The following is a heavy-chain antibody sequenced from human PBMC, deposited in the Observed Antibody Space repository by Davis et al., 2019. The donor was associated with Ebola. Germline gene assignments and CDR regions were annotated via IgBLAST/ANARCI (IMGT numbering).Heavy chain of an antibody. CDR1: GGSISSSSYY. CDR3: ARSTGTYSTLHY. CDR2: IYHSGST. D-gene: IGHD1-1*01. J-gene: IGHJ4*02. Sequence: SETLSLTCTVPGGSISSSSYYWGWIRQPPGQGLEWIGSIYHSGSTYYNPSLKSRVTISVDTSKNQFSLKLSSVTAADTAVYYCARSTGTYSTLHYWGQGILVTVSS. V-gene: IGHV4-39*07.